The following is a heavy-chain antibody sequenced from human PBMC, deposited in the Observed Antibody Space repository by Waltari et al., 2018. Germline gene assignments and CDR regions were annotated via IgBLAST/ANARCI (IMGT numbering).Heavy chain of an antibody. D-gene: IGHD6-25*01. Sequence: EVLLVESGGGVVQPGGSLTLSCATSGSLFSGYWMHWVRQSPGKGLVWVSEIDSTGGSTTDADSVRGRFTISRDNDKNTIYLHMNSLRAEDTALYYCASLSAPIDDWGQGTLVTVSS. CDR3: ASLSAPIDD. J-gene: IGHJ4*02. CDR1: GSLFSGYW. V-gene: IGHV3-74*01. CDR2: IDSTGGST.